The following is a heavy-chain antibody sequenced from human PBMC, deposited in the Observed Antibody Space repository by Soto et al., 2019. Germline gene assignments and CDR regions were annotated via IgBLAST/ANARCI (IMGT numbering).Heavy chain of an antibody. CDR2: VSGRDTYT. CDR1: GFTFSNYA. CDR3: AKDSLPGIAASGTVY. J-gene: IGHJ4*02. V-gene: IGHV3-23*01. D-gene: IGHD6-13*01. Sequence: EMQLLESGGGLVQPGGSLRLSCVASGFTFSNYAMGWVRQFPGKGLEWVAVVSGRDTYTAYAESVKGRFTISRDNSRNTLYLQMNSLRVEDTALYYCAKDSLPGIAASGTVYWGQGTLVTVSS.